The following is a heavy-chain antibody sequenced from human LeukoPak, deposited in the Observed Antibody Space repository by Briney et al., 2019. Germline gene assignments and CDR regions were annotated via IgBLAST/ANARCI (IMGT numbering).Heavy chain of an antibody. J-gene: IGHJ4*02. CDR1: GYSFTNYW. D-gene: IGHD2-15*01. CDR3: ARSGRLGYCSGGSCFRWDY. CDR2: IYPDDSDT. V-gene: IGHV5-51*01. Sequence: GESLKISCKVSGYSFTNYWIGWVRQMPGKGLEWMGIIYPDDSDTKYSPSFQGQVTISADKSISTAYLRWSSLKASDTAMNYCARSGRLGYCSGGSCFRWDYWGQGTLVTVSS.